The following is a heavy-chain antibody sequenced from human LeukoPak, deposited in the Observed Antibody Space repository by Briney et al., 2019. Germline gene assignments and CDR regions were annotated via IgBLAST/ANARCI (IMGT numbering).Heavy chain of an antibody. CDR2: ISSSSYI. J-gene: IGHJ3*02. Sequence: GGSLRLSCAASGFTFSSYSMNWVRQAPGKGLEWVSSISSSSYIYYADSVKGRFTISRDNSKNTLYLQMNSLRVEDTAIYYCAMEGFDIWGQGTMVTVSS. D-gene: IGHD3-3*01. V-gene: IGHV3-21*04. CDR1: GFTFSSYS. CDR3: AMEGFDI.